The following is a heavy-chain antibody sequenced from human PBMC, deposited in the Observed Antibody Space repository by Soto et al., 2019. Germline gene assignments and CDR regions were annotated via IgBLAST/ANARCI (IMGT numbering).Heavy chain of an antibody. V-gene: IGHV3-23*01. Sequence: EVQLLESGGGLVQPGGSLRLSRAASGFTFSSYVMNWVRQAPGKGLEWVSTISGSGGSTYYADSVEGRFTFSRDNSKNPLHLLMNILRAEDTAVYYCANGGSNGWYAAFDIWGQGTMVTVSS. CDR3: ANGGSNGWYAAFDI. J-gene: IGHJ3*02. CDR2: ISGSGGST. D-gene: IGHD6-19*01. CDR1: GFTFSSYV.